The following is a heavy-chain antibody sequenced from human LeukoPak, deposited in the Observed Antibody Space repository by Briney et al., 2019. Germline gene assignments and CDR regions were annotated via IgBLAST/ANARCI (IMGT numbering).Heavy chain of an antibody. CDR3: ATDGAGFDT. V-gene: IGHV3-11*01. CDR2: INIDGTNT. Sequence: GGSLRLSCAASGFTFNDYYMSWIRQAPGKGLEWLSYINIDGTNTHYADSVKGRFTISRDNAKKSLYLEMNNLRAEDTAVYYCATDGAGFDTWGQGVLVTVSS. CDR1: GFTFNDYY. J-gene: IGHJ5*02.